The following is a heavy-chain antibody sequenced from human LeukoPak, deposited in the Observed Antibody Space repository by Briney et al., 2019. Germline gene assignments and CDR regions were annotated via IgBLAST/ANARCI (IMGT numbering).Heavy chain of an antibody. CDR3: ARNPYSHDSSGFSYFLQY. V-gene: IGHV3-30-3*01. Sequence: GGSLRLSCVGSGFLFSKYAVHWVRQAPGKGLEWVAVVSYDGDFKLYGDSVKGRFTISRDNSQNMLFLQMNDLRPQDAATYFCARNPYSHDSSGFSYFLQYWGQGTVVTVSS. D-gene: IGHD6-19*01. J-gene: IGHJ4*02. CDR1: GFLFSKYA. CDR2: VSYDGDFK.